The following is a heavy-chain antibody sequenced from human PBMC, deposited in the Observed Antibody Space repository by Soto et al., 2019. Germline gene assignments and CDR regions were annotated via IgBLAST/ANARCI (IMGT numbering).Heavy chain of an antibody. CDR3: VRVGVMRTLDY. J-gene: IGHJ4*02. D-gene: IGHD3-3*01. Sequence: GGSLRLSCAASGFAFSGYAMHWVRQAPGKGLEYVSAITNSGGTTYYANSVEGRFTISRDNSKNTLYLQMGSLRAEDMAVYYCVRVGVMRTLDYWGQGTLVTVSS. V-gene: IGHV3-64*01. CDR2: ITNSGGTT. CDR1: GFAFSGYA.